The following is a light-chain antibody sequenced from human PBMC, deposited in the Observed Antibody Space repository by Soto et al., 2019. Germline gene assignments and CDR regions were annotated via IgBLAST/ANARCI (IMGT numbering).Light chain of an antibody. Sequence: QSALTQPASVSGSPGQSITISCTGTSSDVGGYNSVSWYQQHPGKAPKLMIYDVSNRPSGVSNRFSGSKSGNTASLTISGLQAEDEADYYCSSYTTTSTLFGGGTKVT. CDR1: SSDVGGYNS. V-gene: IGLV2-14*01. CDR3: SSYTTTSTL. CDR2: DVS. J-gene: IGLJ2*01.